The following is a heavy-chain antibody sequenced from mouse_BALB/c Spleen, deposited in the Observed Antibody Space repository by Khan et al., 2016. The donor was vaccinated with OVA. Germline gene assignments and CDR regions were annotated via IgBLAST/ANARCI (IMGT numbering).Heavy chain of an antibody. CDR3: ARRTTGYAMDY. CDR1: GYTFTSNT. J-gene: IGHJ4*01. Sequence: VQLKASGAELARPGASVKMSCKASGYTFTSNTMHWVKQRPGQGLEWIGYINPRSGYTNYNQKFKDKATLTADKSSSTAYMQLSSLTSEDSAVYYCARRTTGYAMDYWGQGTSVTVSS. V-gene: IGHV1-4*01. D-gene: IGHD2-14*01. CDR2: INPRSGYT.